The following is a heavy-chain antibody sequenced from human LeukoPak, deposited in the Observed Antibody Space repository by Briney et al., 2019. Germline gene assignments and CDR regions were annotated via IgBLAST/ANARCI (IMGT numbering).Heavy chain of an antibody. CDR3: AKCRGIQHYNYLMDV. D-gene: IGHD3-10*01. CDR1: GFTFSSYA. CDR2: LTGSGGNT. J-gene: IGHJ6*03. Sequence: GGSLRLSCAASGFTFSSYAMSWVRQAPGKGLEWVSGLTGSGGNTYYADSVKGRFTISRDNSKNTLSLQMNSLRAEDAAVYYCAKCRGIQHYNYLMDVWGKGTTVAVSS. V-gene: IGHV3-23*01.